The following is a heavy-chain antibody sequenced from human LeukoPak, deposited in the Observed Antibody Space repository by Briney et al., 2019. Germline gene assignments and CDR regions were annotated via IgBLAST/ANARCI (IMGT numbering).Heavy chain of an antibody. CDR1: GYTFTSYD. CDR3: ARGAVPHYYYYYMDV. Sequence: ASVKVSCKASGYTFTSYDINWVRQAPGQGLEWMGWINPNSGGTNYAQKFQGRVTMTRDTSISTAYVELSRLRSDDTAVYYCARGAVPHYYYYYMDVWAKGPRSPSP. V-gene: IGHV1-2*02. CDR2: INPNSGGT. J-gene: IGHJ6*03.